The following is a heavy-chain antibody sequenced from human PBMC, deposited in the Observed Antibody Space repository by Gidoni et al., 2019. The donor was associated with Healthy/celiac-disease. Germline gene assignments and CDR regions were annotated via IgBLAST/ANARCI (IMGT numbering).Heavy chain of an antibody. CDR3: AGGPPEVPAGGVAAAGMIYYYYYMDV. CDR2: IIPIFGTA. CDR1: GGTFSSYA. D-gene: IGHD6-13*01. J-gene: IGHJ6*03. Sequence: QVQLVQSGAEVKKPGSSVKVSCKASGGTFSSYAISWVRQAPGQGLEWMGGIIPIFGTANYAQKFQGRVTITADEATSTAYMELSSLRSEDTAVYYCAGGPPEVPAGGVAAAGMIYYYYYMDVWGKGTTVTVSS. V-gene: IGHV1-69*01.